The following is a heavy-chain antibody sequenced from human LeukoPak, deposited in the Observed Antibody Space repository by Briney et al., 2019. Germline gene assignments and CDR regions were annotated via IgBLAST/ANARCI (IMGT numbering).Heavy chain of an antibody. Sequence: GGSLRLSCVVSGLTFSSYSMTWVRQAPGKGLEWVSGISASGGETWYPDSVKGRFTIYRDNSKNTLFLQMNSLRVEDTAIYYCAKDAAGPEYWGQGTLVTVSS. D-gene: IGHD6-13*01. CDR3: AKDAAGPEY. J-gene: IGHJ4*02. CDR1: GLTFSSYS. CDR2: ISASGGET. V-gene: IGHV3-23*01.